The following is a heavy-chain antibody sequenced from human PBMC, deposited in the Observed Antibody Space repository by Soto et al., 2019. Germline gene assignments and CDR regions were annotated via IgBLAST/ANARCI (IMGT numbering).Heavy chain of an antibody. CDR2: ISGSGGST. Sequence: PGGFPRLSCAASGSTFRSYAMSWVRQAPGKGLEWVSAISGSGGSTYYADSVKGRFTISRDNSKNTLYLQMNSLRAEDTAVYYCAKDRHCSGGSCYSHFDYWGQGT. J-gene: IGHJ4*02. CDR3: AKDRHCSGGSCYSHFDY. CDR1: GSTFRSYA. V-gene: IGHV3-23*01. D-gene: IGHD2-15*01.